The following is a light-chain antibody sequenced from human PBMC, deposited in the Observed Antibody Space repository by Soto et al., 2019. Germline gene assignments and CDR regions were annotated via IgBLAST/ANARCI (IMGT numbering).Light chain of an antibody. CDR2: EGN. CDR1: SSDVGTYNL. Sequence: QSALTQPASVSGSPGESITISCTGTSSDVGTYNLVTWYQQHPGRVPKLILYEGNKRPSGVSSRFSASKSGNTASLTISGLQAEYEADYFCCSYAPSRTLLFGGGTKLTVL. J-gene: IGLJ2*01. CDR3: CSYAPSRTLL. V-gene: IGLV2-23*01.